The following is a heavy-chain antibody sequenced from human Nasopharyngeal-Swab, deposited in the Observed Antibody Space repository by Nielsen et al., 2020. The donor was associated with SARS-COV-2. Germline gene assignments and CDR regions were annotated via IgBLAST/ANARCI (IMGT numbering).Heavy chain of an antibody. CDR3: TTDFYFDY. CDR1: GFAFSVYG. Sequence: GESLKISCAASGFAFSVYGMHWVRQAPGKGLEWVAVMSYDGSDKYYADSVKGRFTISRDDSKNTAFLQMDSLKTEDTALYYCTTDFYFDYWGQGTLVTVSS. CDR2: MSYDGSDK. V-gene: IGHV3-30*03. J-gene: IGHJ4*02.